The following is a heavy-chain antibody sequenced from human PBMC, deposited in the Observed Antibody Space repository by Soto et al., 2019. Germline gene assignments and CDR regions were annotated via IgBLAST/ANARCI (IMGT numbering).Heavy chain of an antibody. Sequence: EVQLLESGGGLVQPGGSLRLSCAASGFTFSSYAMSWVRQAPGKGLEWVSAISGSGGSTYYADSVKARFTISRDNSMNPQYGQMNSLRDEDTSVYNCAKESDGLLSSPIDYWGQRTLVTVSS. V-gene: IGHV3-23*01. J-gene: IGHJ4*02. CDR2: ISGSGGST. CDR1: GFTFSSYA. D-gene: IGHD3-9*01. CDR3: AKESDGLLSSPIDY.